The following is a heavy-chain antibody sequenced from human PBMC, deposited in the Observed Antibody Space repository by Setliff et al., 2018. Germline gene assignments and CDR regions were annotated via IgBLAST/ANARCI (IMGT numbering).Heavy chain of an antibody. V-gene: IGHV3-21*01. CDR1: GFTFTSYA. Sequence: GGSLRLSCAASGFTFTSYAMNWVRQAPGKGLEWVSAISPDSYYIYYADSVEGRFTISRDNAKNSLYLQLSSLRAEDTAIYYCATAYITGWYPSYFNYWGQGTLVTSPQ. CDR3: ATAYITGWYPSYFNY. D-gene: IGHD6-19*01. CDR2: ISPDSYYI. J-gene: IGHJ4*02.